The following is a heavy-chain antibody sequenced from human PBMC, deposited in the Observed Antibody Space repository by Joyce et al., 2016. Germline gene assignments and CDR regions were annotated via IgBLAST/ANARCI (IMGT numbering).Heavy chain of an antibody. V-gene: IGHV1-69*12. CDR2: IIPIVGTT. D-gene: IGHD2-21*02. CDR1: RGTFSSYS. CDR3: ARDTSRMTLKGMDV. J-gene: IGHJ6*02. Sequence: QVYLEQSGAEVRKPGSSVKVSCKASRGTFSSYSIAWVRKAPGEGLEWMGEIIPIVGTTNDADKFQGRVSMTADASTSTANMELSGLTSEDTAIYYCARDTSRMTLKGMDVWGQGTTVTVSS.